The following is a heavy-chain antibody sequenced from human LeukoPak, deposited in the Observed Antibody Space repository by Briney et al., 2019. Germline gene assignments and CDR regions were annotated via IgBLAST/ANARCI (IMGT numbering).Heavy chain of an antibody. J-gene: IGHJ4*02. CDR2: IYHGDSNT. V-gene: IGHV5-51*01. D-gene: IGHD5-12*01. Sequence: GESLKISCKGSGYSFTNYWIGWVRQMPGKGLEWMAIIYHGDSNTRYSPSFQGQVTISADKSISTAYLQWSSLKASDTAMYYCTRGLSGHGGFDLNYWGQGTLVTVSS. CDR3: TRGLSGHGGFDLNY. CDR1: GYSFTNYW.